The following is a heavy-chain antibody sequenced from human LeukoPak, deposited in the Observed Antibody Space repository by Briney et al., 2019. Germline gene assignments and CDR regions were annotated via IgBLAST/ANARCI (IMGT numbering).Heavy chain of an antibody. Sequence: GGSLILSFEASGLTFSSYEMNWVRQAPGKGTGWVSYISISGSIIFYADSVKGRFSISRDNAKNSLYLQIDSLRAEDTSVYYCARDPQGAAFYIWGQGTMVTVSS. V-gene: IGHV3-48*03. CDR2: ISISGSII. D-gene: IGHD3-16*01. J-gene: IGHJ3*02. CDR1: GLTFSSYE. CDR3: ARDPQGAAFYI.